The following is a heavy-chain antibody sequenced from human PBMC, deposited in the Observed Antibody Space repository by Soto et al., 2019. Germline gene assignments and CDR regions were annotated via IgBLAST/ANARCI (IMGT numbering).Heavy chain of an antibody. CDR2: ISGSGGST. CDR3: AKAYGVLRYFDWFFY. V-gene: IGHV3-23*01. J-gene: IGHJ4*02. D-gene: IGHD3-9*01. CDR1: GFTFSSYA. Sequence: GGSLRLSCAASGFTFSSYAMSWVRQAPGKGLEWVSAISGSGGSTYYADSVKGRFTISRDNSKNTLYLQMNSLRAEDTAVYYCAKAYGVLRYFDWFFYWGQGTLVTVSS.